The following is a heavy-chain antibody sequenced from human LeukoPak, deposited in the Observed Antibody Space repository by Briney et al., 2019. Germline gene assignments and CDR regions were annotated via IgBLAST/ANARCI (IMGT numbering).Heavy chain of an antibody. J-gene: IGHJ4*02. V-gene: IGHV4-4*07. Sequence: SETLSLTCTVSGGSISIYYWSWIRQPAGKGLEWIGRIYTSGSTNYNPSLKSRVTMSVDTSKNQFSLKLSSVTAADTAVYYCARVAPNRRYCSGGSCLNYFDYWGQGTLVTVSS. CDR2: IYTSGST. CDR1: GGSISIYY. D-gene: IGHD2-15*01. CDR3: ARVAPNRRYCSGGSCLNYFDY.